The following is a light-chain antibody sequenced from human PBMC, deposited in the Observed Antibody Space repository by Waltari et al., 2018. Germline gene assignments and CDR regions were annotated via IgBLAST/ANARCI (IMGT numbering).Light chain of an antibody. Sequence: QSALTQPASVSGSPGQSITISCTGTNSDVGGHTHVPWYQQHPGKAPNLLFYDASSRPAGGSDRFSGSKSDSTASLTISGLQAEDEADYYCNSFTDSVTWVFGGGTKLTVL. CDR3: NSFTDSVTWV. CDR2: DAS. V-gene: IGLV2-14*01. J-gene: IGLJ3*02. CDR1: NSDVGGHTH.